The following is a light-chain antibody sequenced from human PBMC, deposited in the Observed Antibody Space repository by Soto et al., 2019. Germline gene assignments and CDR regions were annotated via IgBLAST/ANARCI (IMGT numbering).Light chain of an antibody. CDR3: QQYGSAHHT. CDR2: GAS. Sequence: EIVLTQSPGTLSLSPGERATLSCRASQSVSSSYLAWYQQKPGQAPRLLIYGASSRATGIPDRFSGSGSGTHFTLTISRLEPDDFAVYYCQQYGSAHHTFGQGTKVEIK. CDR1: QSVSSSY. J-gene: IGKJ1*01. V-gene: IGKV3-20*01.